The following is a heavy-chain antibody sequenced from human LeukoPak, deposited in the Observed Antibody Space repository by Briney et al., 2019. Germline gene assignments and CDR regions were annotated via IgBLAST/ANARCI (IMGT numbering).Heavy chain of an antibody. D-gene: IGHD6-19*01. CDR2: ISGGGDST. Sequence: GGSLRLSCAASGFTFSTYAMSWVRQAPGKGLEWVSAISGGGDSTHYADSVKGRFTISRDNSKNTLYLQMNGLRAEDTAVYYCATKGYTSGWYGNWGQGTLVTVSS. J-gene: IGHJ4*02. CDR1: GFTFSTYA. CDR3: ATKGYTSGWYGN. V-gene: IGHV3-23*01.